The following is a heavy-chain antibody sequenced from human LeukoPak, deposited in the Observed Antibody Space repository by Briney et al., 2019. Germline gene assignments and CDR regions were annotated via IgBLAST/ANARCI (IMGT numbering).Heavy chain of an antibody. J-gene: IGHJ4*02. Sequence: AGGSLRLSCAASGFTFSSYSMNWVRQAPGKGLEGVSYISSSSSTIYYADSVKGRFTISRDNSKNTLYLQMNSLRAEDTAVYYCAKDQGYGSGSYTDCWGQGTLVTVSS. CDR1: GFTFSSYS. CDR3: AKDQGYGSGSYTDC. CDR2: ISSSSSTI. V-gene: IGHV3-48*01. D-gene: IGHD3-10*01.